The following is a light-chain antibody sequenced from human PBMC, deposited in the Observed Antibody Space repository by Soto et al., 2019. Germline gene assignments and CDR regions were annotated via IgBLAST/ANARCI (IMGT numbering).Light chain of an antibody. CDR1: QSLLHSNGYNY. V-gene: IGKV2-28*01. Sequence: DIVMTQSPLSLPVTPGEPASISCRSSQSLLHSNGYNYLDWYLQKPGQSPQLLIYLGSNRASGVPDRFSGSGSGTDFTLKISRVEAEDVGVYYCQQYDSSPPITFGQGTRLEIK. CDR2: LGS. CDR3: QQYDSSPPIT. J-gene: IGKJ5*01.